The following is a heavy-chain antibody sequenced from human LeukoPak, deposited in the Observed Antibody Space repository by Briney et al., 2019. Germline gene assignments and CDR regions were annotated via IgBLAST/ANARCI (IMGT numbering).Heavy chain of an antibody. CDR1: GGSISSSSYY. CDR3: ARHIAMATSNDAFDI. D-gene: IGHD5-24*01. Sequence: SETLSLTCTVSGGSISSSSYYWGWIRQPPGKGLEWIGSIYYSGSTYYNPSLESRVTISVDTSKNQFSLKLSSVTAADTAVYYCARHIAMATSNDAFDIWGQGTMVTVSS. J-gene: IGHJ3*02. CDR2: IYYSGST. V-gene: IGHV4-39*01.